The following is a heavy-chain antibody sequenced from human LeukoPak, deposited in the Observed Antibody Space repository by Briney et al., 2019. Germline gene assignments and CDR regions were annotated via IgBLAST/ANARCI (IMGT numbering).Heavy chain of an antibody. D-gene: IGHD7-27*01. CDR2: FDPEDGET. V-gene: IGHV1-24*01. Sequence: ASVKVSCRVSGYTLTGLSMHWGRQAPGKGLEWMGGFDPEDGETIYTQNFQRRVTMTEDTSTDTGYMELSSLRSEDTAVYYCTITGADFDYWGQGTLVTVSS. J-gene: IGHJ4*02. CDR3: TITGADFDY. CDR1: GYTLTGLS.